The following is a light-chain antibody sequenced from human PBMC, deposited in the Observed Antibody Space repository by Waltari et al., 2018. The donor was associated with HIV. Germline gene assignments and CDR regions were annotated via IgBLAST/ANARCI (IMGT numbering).Light chain of an antibody. V-gene: IGLV3-21*02. CDR1: NIGNKN. Sequence: SYVLTQPPSLSVAPGQTATITCGGNNIGNKNVQWYQQKPGQAPVLVVYDDSDRPSGIPERFSGSNSGNTATLTISRVEVGDEADYYCQVWDGSSDHPKVVLGGGTKLTVL. CDR2: DDS. CDR3: QVWDGSSDHPKVV. J-gene: IGLJ2*01.